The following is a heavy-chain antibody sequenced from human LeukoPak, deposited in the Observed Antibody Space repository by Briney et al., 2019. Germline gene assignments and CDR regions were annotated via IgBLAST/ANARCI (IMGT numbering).Heavy chain of an antibody. CDR3: AKGEQQLDFDY. V-gene: IGHV3-23*01. CDR1: GFTFSSYA. Sequence: GGSLRLSCAAPGFTFSSYAMSWVRQAPGKGLEWVSAISGSGGSTYYADSVKGRFTISRDNSKNTLYLQMNSLRAKDTAVYYCAKGEQQLDFDYWGQGALVTVSS. CDR2: ISGSGGST. D-gene: IGHD6-13*01. J-gene: IGHJ4*02.